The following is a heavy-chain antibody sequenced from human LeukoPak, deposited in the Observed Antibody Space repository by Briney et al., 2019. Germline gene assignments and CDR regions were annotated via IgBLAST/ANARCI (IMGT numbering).Heavy chain of an antibody. Sequence: SETLSLTCTVSGDSISSYYWSWIRQPPGKGLEWIGYIYYSGTTNYNPSLKSRVTISLDTSKNQFSLKLSSVTAADTAVYYCARGGTTVTPGLLWFDPWGQGTLVTVSS. D-gene: IGHD4-17*01. J-gene: IGHJ5*02. CDR3: ARGGTTVTPGLLWFDP. CDR2: IYYSGTT. CDR1: GDSISSYY. V-gene: IGHV4-59*01.